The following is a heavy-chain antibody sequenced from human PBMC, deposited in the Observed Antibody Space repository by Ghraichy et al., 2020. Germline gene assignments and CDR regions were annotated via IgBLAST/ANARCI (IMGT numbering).Heavy chain of an antibody. D-gene: IGHD3-10*01. CDR3: ARTRGDGSYYFDY. J-gene: IGHJ4*02. V-gene: IGHV3-23*01. CDR1: GFTFSSYA. Sequence: GGSLRLSCAASGFTFSSYAMSWVRQAPGKGLEWVSAISGSGGSTYYADSVKGRFTISRDNSKNTLYLQMNSLRAEDTAVYYCARTRGDGSYYFDYWGQGTLVTVSS. CDR2: ISGSGGST.